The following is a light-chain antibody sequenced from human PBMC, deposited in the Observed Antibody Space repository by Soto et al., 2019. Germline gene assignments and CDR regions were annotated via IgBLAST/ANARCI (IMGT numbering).Light chain of an antibody. CDR1: SSDVGGYSY. J-gene: IGLJ1*01. Sequence: QSALTQPRSVSGSPGQSVTIFCSGTSSDVGGYSYVSWYQQRPGKAPKLMIYDVITRPSGVPDRFSGSKSGNTASLTISGLQAEDEDDYFCCSYAGSYTFVFGTGTKLTVL. CDR3: CSYAGSYTFV. V-gene: IGLV2-11*01. CDR2: DVI.